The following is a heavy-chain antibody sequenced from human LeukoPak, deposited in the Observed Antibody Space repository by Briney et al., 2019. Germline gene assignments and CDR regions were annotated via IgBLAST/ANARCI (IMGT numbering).Heavy chain of an antibody. CDR3: AKDWGVFAYNWFDP. V-gene: IGHV3-23*01. J-gene: IGHJ5*02. CDR2: ISGSGGST. D-gene: IGHD3-10*01. CDR1: GFTFSSYA. Sequence: SGGYLRLSCAASGFTFSSYAMSWVRQAPGKGLEWVSAISGSGGSTYYADSVKGRFTISRDNSKNTLYLQMNSLRAEDTAVYYCAKDWGVFAYNWFDPWGQGTLVTVSS.